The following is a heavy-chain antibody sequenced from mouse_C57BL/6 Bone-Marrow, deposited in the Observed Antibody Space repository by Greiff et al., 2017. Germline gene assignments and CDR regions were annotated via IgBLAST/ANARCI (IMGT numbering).Heavy chain of an antibody. CDR2: IDPEDGET. CDR1: GFNIKDYY. J-gene: IGHJ3*01. CDR3: ASFYYGSSPFAY. V-gene: IGHV14-2*01. Sequence: EVKLMESGAELVKPGASVKLSCTASGFNIKDYYMHWVKQRTEQGLEWIGRIDPEDGETKYAPKFPGKATITADTSSNTAYLQLSSLTSDDTAVYYCASFYYGSSPFAYWGQGTLVTVSA. D-gene: IGHD1-1*01.